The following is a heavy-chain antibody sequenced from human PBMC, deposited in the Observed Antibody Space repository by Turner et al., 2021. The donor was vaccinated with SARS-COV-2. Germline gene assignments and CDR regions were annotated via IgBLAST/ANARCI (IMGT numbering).Heavy chain of an antibody. CDR1: GFTFSNW. CDR2: NKQDGSEK. J-gene: IGHJ4*02. D-gene: IGHD2-15*01. Sequence: EEQLVESGGGLVQPGGSLRLSCTASGFTFSNWMHWVRQAPGKGLEWVANNKQDGSEKYFVDSVKGRFTISRDNAKNSLYLQMNSLRAEDTAVYYCARDPNSGASLWGQGILVTVSS. V-gene: IGHV3-7*04. CDR3: ARDPNSGASL.